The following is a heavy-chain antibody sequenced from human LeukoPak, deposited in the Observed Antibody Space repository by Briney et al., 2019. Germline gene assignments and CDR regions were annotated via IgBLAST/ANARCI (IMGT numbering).Heavy chain of an antibody. CDR1: GFTFSSYS. V-gene: IGHV3-48*01. D-gene: IGHD3-10*01. Sequence: GSLRLPCAASGFTFSSYSMNWVRQAPGKGLEWVSYISSSSSTIYYADSVKGRFTISRDNAKNSLYLQMNSLRAEDTAVYYCARPYGSTDYWGQGTLVTVSS. J-gene: IGHJ4*02. CDR3: ARPYGSTDY. CDR2: ISSSSSTI.